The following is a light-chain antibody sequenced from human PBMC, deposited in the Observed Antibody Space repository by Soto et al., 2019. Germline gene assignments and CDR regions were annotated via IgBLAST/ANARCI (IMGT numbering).Light chain of an antibody. V-gene: IGKV1-33*01. Sequence: DIQMTQSPSSLSASVGDRVTITCQASQDITKNLNWYQQKPGKAPKLLIYDASNLEAGVPSRFSGSGSGTDLTLTISSLQPEDFATHYCQHHANLPRLTFGGGTKVEIK. CDR2: DAS. J-gene: IGKJ4*01. CDR3: QHHANLPRLT. CDR1: QDITKN.